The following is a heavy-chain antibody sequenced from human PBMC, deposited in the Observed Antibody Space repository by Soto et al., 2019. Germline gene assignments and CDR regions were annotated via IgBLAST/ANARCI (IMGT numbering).Heavy chain of an antibody. D-gene: IGHD4-4*01. CDR3: ARELQGLYYFDY. CDR2: INAGNGNT. J-gene: IGHJ4*02. Sequence: QVQVVQYGAEVKKPGASVKVSCKASEYTFTSYVIHWVRQAPGQSLEWMGWINAGNGNTKYSQKFQGRVTITRDTSASTAYMELSSLRSEDTAVYYCARELQGLYYFDYWGQGTRVTVSS. V-gene: IGHV1-3*01. CDR1: EYTFTSYV.